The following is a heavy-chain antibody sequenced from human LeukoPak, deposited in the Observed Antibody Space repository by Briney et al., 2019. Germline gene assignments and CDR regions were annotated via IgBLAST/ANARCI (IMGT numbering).Heavy chain of an antibody. CDR3: ARQHYYGSGSRYAFDI. V-gene: IGHV4-59*08. J-gene: IGHJ3*02. CDR1: GGSISSYC. D-gene: IGHD3-10*01. Sequence: KTSETLSLTCTVSGGSISSYCWSWIRQPPGKGLEWIGYIYHSGSTYYNPSLKSRVTISVDTSKNQFSLKLSSVTAADTAVYYCARQHYYGSGSRYAFDIWGQGTMVTVSS. CDR2: IYHSGST.